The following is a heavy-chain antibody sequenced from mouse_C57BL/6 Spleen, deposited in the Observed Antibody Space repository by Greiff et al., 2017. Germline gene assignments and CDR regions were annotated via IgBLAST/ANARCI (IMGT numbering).Heavy chain of an antibody. J-gene: IGHJ4*01. Sequence: VQLQQSGPGLVQPSQSLSITCTVSGFSLTSYGVHWVRQSPGKGLEWLGVIWSGGSTDYNAAFISRLSISKDNTKSQLFFKMNSLQADDTAIYSCSRNRGWDSYAMDYWGQGTSVTVSS. CDR2: IWSGGST. CDR1: GFSLTSYG. CDR3: SRNRGWDSYAMDY. V-gene: IGHV2-2*01. D-gene: IGHD4-1*01.